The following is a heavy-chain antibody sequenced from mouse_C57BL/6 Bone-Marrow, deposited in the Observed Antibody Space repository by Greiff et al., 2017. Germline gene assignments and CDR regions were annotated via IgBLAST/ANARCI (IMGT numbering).Heavy chain of an antibody. CDR1: GFTFSDYG. CDR3: AKGDWFAY. V-gene: IGHV5-15*01. J-gene: IGHJ3*01. CDR2: ISNLAYSI. Sequence: EVKLVESGGGLVQPGGSLKLSCAASGFTFSDYGMAGVRQAPRKGPEWVAFISNLAYSIYYADTVTGRFTISRENAKNTLYLEMSSLRSEDTAMYYCAKGDWFAYWGQGTLVTVSA.